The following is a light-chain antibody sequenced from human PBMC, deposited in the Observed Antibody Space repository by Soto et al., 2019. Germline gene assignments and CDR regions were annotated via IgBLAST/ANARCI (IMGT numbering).Light chain of an antibody. CDR1: QSVSSSY. V-gene: IGKV3-20*01. J-gene: IGKJ4*01. CDR3: QQYGSP. CDR2: GAS. Sequence: EIVLTQSPGTLSLSPGERATLSCRASQSVSSSYLAWYQQKPGQAPRLLIYGASSRATGIPDRFSGSGSGTVFTLTISRLEPEDFAVYYCQQYGSPFGGGTKVEIK.